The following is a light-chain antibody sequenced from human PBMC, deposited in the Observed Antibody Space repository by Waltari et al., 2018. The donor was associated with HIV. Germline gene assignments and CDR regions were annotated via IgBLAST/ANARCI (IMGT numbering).Light chain of an antibody. CDR1: SSDVGNYNY. CDR2: AVT. V-gene: IGLV2-23*02. CDR3: CSYAGSSTFV. Sequence: QSALTQPASVSGSPGKSITISCTGTSSDVGNYNYVSWYQQHPGKAPNLMIYAVTKRPSGISDRFSGSKSGNTASLTISGLQAEDEADYYCCSYAGSSTFVFGTGTKVTVL. J-gene: IGLJ1*01.